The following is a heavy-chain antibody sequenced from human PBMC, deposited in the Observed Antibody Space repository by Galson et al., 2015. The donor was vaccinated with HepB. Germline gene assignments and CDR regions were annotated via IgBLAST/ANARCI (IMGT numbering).Heavy chain of an antibody. J-gene: IGHJ6*02. CDR2: ISGSGGST. D-gene: IGHD3-3*01. CDR3: ARGGVVIGPSYYYGMDV. Sequence: LRLSCAASGFTFSSYAMSWVRQAPGKGLEWVSAISGSGGSTYYADSVKGRFTISRDNSKNTLYLQMNSLRAEDTAVYYCARGGVVIGPSYYYGMDVWGQGTTVTVSS. CDR1: GFTFSSYA. V-gene: IGHV3-23*01.